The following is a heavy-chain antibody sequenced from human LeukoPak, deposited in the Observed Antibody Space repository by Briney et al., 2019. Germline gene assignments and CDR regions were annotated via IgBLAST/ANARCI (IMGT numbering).Heavy chain of an antibody. CDR3: ARYSSGWYFDL. V-gene: IGHV3-53*01. CDR1: GFTVSSNY. Sequence: GGSLRLSCAASGFTVSSNYMSWVRQAPGKGLEWVSLIYSGGNTYYADSVKGRFTISRDNSKNTPFLQMNSLRAEDTAVYSCARYSSGWYFDLWGRGTLVTVSS. CDR2: IYSGGNT. D-gene: IGHD6-19*01. J-gene: IGHJ2*01.